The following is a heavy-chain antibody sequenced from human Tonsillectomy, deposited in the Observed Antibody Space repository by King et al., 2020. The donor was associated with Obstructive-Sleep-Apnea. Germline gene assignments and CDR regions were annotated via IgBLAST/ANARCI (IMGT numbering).Heavy chain of an antibody. CDR1: GYSFTSYW. J-gene: IGHJ6*02. Sequence: QLVQSGAEVKKPGESLRISCKGSGYSFTSYWISWVRQMPGKGLEWMGRIDPSDSYTNYSPSFQGHVTISADKSISTAYLQWSSLKASDTAMYYCARLRYYDSSGPTNYYYYYGMDVWGQGTTVTVSS. D-gene: IGHD3-22*01. V-gene: IGHV5-10-1*03. CDR3: ARLRYYDSSGPTNYYYYYGMDV. CDR2: IDPSDSYT.